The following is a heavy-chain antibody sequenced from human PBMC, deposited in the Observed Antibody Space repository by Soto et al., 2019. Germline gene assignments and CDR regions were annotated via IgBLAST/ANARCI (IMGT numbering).Heavy chain of an antibody. CDR2: INAGNGNT. CDR3: ARGRFASSGYYSS. D-gene: IGHD3-22*01. Sequence: ASVKVSCKASGYTFTSYAMHWVRQAPGQRLEWMGWINAGNGNTKYSQKFQGRVTITRDTSASTAYMELSSLRSEDTAAYYCARGRFASSGYYSSWGQGTLVTVSS. V-gene: IGHV1-3*01. J-gene: IGHJ5*02. CDR1: GYTFTSYA.